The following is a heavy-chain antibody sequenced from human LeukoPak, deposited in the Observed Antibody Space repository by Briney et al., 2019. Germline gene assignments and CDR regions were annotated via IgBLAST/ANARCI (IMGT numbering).Heavy chain of an antibody. CDR1: GGTFAAYD. CDR3: AFPSLAYGTYDVDF. J-gene: IGHJ4*02. CDR2: VVPVLGRS. D-gene: IGHD1-26*01. V-gene: IGHV1-69*10. Sequence: GASVKVPCKTSGGTFAAYDFAWVRQAPGQGLEWIGRVVPVLGRSDYAQRFRGRVRISADKSTTTAYMELRDLTPDDTAVYYCAFPSLAYGTYDVDFWGQGTLVTVSS.